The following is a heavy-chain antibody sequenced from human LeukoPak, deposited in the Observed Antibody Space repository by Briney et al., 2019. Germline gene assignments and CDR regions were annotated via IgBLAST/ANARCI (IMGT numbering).Heavy chain of an antibody. J-gene: IGHJ4*02. CDR1: GFTFSSYA. CDR3: GKSFLRGYSYGFDY. D-gene: IGHD5-18*01. CDR2: IVGGGGTT. Sequence: GGSLRLSCAASGFTFSSYAMSWVRQAPGKGLEWVSAIVGGGGTTYYADSVKGRFSISRDNSKNTLYLQLSSLRAEDTAVYYCGKSFLRGYSYGFDYWGQGTLVTVSS. V-gene: IGHV3-23*01.